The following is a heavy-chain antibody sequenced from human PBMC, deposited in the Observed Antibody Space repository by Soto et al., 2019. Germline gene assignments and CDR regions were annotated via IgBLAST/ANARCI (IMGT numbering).Heavy chain of an antibody. J-gene: IGHJ4*02. D-gene: IGHD6-19*01. V-gene: IGHV1-69*02. CDR3: ARAKNAVPGSLEYFFDY. CDR1: GGTFSSYT. CDR2: IIPILGIA. Sequence: SVKVSCKASGGTFSSYTISWVRQAPGQGLEWMGRIIPILGIANYAQKFQGRVTITADKSTSTAYMELSSLRSEDTAVYYCARAKNAVPGSLEYFFDYWGQGTLVTVSS.